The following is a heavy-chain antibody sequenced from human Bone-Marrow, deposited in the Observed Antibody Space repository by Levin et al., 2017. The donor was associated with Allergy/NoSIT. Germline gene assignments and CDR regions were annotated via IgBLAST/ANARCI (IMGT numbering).Heavy chain of an antibody. D-gene: IGHD3-9*01. Sequence: GGSLRLSCAASGFTFSSYAMSWVRQAPGKGLERVSAISGSGGSTYYADSVKGRFTISRDNSKNTLYLQMNSLRAEATAVYYCAKKTNYDITDYLDYWGQGTLVTVSS. J-gene: IGHJ4*02. CDR2: ISGSGGST. V-gene: IGHV3-23*01. CDR1: GFTFSSYA. CDR3: AKKTNYDITDYLDY.